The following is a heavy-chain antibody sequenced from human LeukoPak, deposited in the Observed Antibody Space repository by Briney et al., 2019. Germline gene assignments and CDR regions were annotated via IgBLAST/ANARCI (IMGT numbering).Heavy chain of an antibody. V-gene: IGHV4-59*08. D-gene: IGHD6-13*01. CDR2: IYYSGST. CDR3: ASSIAAAGSWFDP. Sequence: SETLSLTCTVSGGSISSYYWSWIQQPPGKGLEWIGYIYYSGSTNYNPSLKSRVTISVDTSKNQFSLKLSSVTAADTAVYYCASSIAAAGSWFDPWGQGTLVTVSS. J-gene: IGHJ5*02. CDR1: GGSISSYY.